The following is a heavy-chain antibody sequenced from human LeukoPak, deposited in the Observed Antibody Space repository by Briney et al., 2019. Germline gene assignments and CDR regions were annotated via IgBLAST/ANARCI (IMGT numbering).Heavy chain of an antibody. V-gene: IGHV3-21*01. Sequence: GGSLRLSCAASGFTFSSYSMNWVRQAPGKGLEWVSSISSSSSYIYYADSVKGRFTISRDNAKNSLYLQMNSLRAEDTAVYYCARDRGVGNAIFGVLHRSRDAFDIWGQGTMVTVSS. J-gene: IGHJ3*02. CDR1: GFTFSSYS. CDR2: ISSSSSYI. D-gene: IGHD3-3*01. CDR3: ARDRGVGNAIFGVLHRSRDAFDI.